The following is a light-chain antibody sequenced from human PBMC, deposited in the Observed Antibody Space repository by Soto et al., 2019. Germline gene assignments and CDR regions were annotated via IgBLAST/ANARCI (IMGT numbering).Light chain of an antibody. CDR1: SSDVGGYNY. V-gene: IGLV2-14*01. J-gene: IGLJ3*02. CDR2: EVN. Sequence: QSALTQPASVSGSPGQSITISCTGTSSDVGGYNYVSWYQQHPGKAPKLMIYEVNNRPSGVSNRFSGSKSGNTASLTISGLQAEDEADYYCSAWDDSLHVWLFGGGTKLTVL. CDR3: SAWDDSLHVWL.